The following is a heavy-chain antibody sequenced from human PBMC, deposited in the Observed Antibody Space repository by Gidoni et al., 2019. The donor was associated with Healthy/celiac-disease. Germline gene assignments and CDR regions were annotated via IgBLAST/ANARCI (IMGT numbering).Heavy chain of an antibody. D-gene: IGHD6-6*01. CDR3: ARDHRSVSARFSRGFDY. CDR1: GGTFSSYA. V-gene: IGHV1-69*06. Sequence: QVQLVQSGAAVKKPGSSVKVSCKASGGTFSSYAISWVRPAPGQGLEWMGGIIPIFGTANYAQKFQGRVTITADKSTSTAYMELSSLRSEDTAVYYCARDHRSVSARFSRGFDYWGQGTLVTVSS. CDR2: IIPIFGTA. J-gene: IGHJ4*02.